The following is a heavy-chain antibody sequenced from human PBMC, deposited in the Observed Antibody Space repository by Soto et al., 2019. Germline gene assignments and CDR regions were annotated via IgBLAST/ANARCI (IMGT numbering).Heavy chain of an antibody. D-gene: IGHD2-8*02. J-gene: IGHJ5*02. CDR3: ARPVLRASRPQISWFDP. Sequence: ASVKVSCKASGYTFTSYAMHWVRQAPGQRLEWMGWINAGNGNTKYSQKFQGRVTITRDTSASTAYMELSSLRSEDTAVYYCARPVLRASRPQISWFDPWGQGTLVTVSS. CDR2: INAGNGNT. V-gene: IGHV1-3*01. CDR1: GYTFTSYA.